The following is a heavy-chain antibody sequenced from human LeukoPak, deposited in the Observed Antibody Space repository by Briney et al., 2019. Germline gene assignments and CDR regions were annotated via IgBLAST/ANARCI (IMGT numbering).Heavy chain of an antibody. J-gene: IGHJ4*02. CDR1: GGSISSYY. CDR2: IYYSGST. Sequence: SETLSLTCTVSGGSISSYYWSWIRQPPGKGLEWIGYIYYSGSTNYNPSLKSRVTISVDTSKNQFSLKLSSVTAADTAVYYCARVKQWLDFWGQGTLVTVSS. V-gene: IGHV4-59*01. D-gene: IGHD6-19*01. CDR3: ARVKQWLDF.